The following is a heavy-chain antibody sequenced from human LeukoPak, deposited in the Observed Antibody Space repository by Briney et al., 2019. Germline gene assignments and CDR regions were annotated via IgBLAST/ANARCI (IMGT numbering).Heavy chain of an antibody. Sequence: PSETLSLTCAVYGGSFSGYSWSWIRQPPGKGLEWIGEINHSGSTNYNSSLKNRVTISVDTSKNQFSLKLSSVTAADTAVYYCARGFSYDILTGYSPSYYYYYMDVWGKGTTVTVSS. CDR3: ARGFSYDILTGYSPSYYYYYMDV. D-gene: IGHD3-9*01. V-gene: IGHV4-34*01. CDR2: INHSGST. J-gene: IGHJ6*03. CDR1: GGSFSGYS.